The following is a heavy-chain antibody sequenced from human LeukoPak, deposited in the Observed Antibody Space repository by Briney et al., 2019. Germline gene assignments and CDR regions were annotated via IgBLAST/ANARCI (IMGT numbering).Heavy chain of an antibody. CDR3: ARDSSDDGMDV. CDR2: IYYSGST. D-gene: IGHD6-19*01. V-gene: IGHV4-59*01. CDR1: GGSISSYY. J-gene: IGHJ6*02. Sequence: SETLSLTCTVSGGSISSYYWSWTRQPPGKGLEWIGYIYYSGSTNYNPSLKSRVTISVDTSKDQFSLKLSSVTAADTAVYYCARDSSDDGMDVWGQGTTVTVSS.